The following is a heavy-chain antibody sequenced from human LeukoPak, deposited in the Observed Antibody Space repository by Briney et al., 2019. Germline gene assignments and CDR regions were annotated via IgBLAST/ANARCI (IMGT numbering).Heavy chain of an antibody. Sequence: PGGSLRLSCAASGLTFSSYWMSWVRQAPGKGLEWVANIKQDGSEKYYVDSVKGRFTISRDNAKNSLYLQMNSLRGDDTALYYCARRYFDLWGRGTLVTVSS. CDR3: ARRYFDL. D-gene: IGHD2-15*01. CDR2: IKQDGSEK. J-gene: IGHJ2*01. V-gene: IGHV3-7*01. CDR1: GLTFSSYW.